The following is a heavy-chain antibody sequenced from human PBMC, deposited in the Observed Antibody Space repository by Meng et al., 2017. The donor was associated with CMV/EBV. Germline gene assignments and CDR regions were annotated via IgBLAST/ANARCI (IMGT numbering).Heavy chain of an antibody. V-gene: IGHV3-15*01. CDR3: TTDRDWNDWNYYYGMDV. CDR2: IKSKTDGGTT. D-gene: IGHD1-1*01. CDR1: GFTFSNAW. J-gene: IGHJ6*02. Sequence: LSLTCAASGFTFSNAWMSWVRQAPGKGLEWVGRIKSKTDGGTTDYAAPVKGRFTISRDDSKNTLYLQMNSLKTEDTAVYYCTTDRDWNDWNYYYGMDVWGQGTTVTVSS.